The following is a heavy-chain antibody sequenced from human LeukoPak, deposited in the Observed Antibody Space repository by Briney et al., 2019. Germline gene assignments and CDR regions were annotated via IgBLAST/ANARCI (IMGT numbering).Heavy chain of an antibody. CDR2: ISGSGDST. J-gene: IGHJ4*02. V-gene: IGHV3-23*01. Sequence: GGSLRLSCAASGFTFSSYAMSWVRQAPGKGLEWVSAISGSGDSTFYADSVKGRFTISRDKSKNTLYLQMNSLRAEDTAVYYCARWDSSSYYWGQGTLVTVSS. CDR1: GFTFSSYA. D-gene: IGHD6-13*01. CDR3: ARWDSSSYY.